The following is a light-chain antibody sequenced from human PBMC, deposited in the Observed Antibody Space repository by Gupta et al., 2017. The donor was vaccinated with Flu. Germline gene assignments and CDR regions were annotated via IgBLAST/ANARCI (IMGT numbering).Light chain of an antibody. Sequence: PSSLSASVGDRVTITCRASQSVSNILNWYQQKPGKAPKLLIYAASTMQGGVPSRFSGSGSGTDFTLTINSLQPEDFATYYCQQGYSTPQTFGRGTTVEIK. CDR2: AAS. CDR1: QSVSNI. V-gene: IGKV1-39*01. CDR3: QQGYSTPQT. J-gene: IGKJ4*02.